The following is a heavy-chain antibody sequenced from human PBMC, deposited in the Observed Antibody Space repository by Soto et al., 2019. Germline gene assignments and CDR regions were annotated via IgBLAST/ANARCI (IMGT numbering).Heavy chain of an antibody. V-gene: IGHV3-30*18. CDR3: AKGGRQWLLTNDVSY. CDR2: VSHDGRKT. CDR1: GFTFSDYA. J-gene: IGHJ4*02. D-gene: IGHD6-19*01. Sequence: VQLVESGGGVVQPGRSLRLSCAASGFTFSDYAMHWVRQAPGKGLEWVAVVSHDGRKTHYADSVKGRFTISRDSSKNTVSLEMTSLRAEDTAVYYCAKGGRQWLLTNDVSYWGQGALVTVSS.